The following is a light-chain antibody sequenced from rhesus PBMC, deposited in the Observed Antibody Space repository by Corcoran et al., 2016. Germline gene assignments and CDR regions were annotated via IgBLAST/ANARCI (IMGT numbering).Light chain of an antibody. CDR2: GAS. CDR1: QSVSSN. J-gene: IGKJ4*01. V-gene: IGKV3-42*03. Sequence: EIVMTQSPATLSLSPGERATLSCRASQSVSSNLAWYQQKPGQAPSLLIYGASSRAPGSPDRFSGRGSGTEFTLTISSLQPEDFATYYCQHGYGIPLTFGGGTKVEIK. CDR3: QHGYGIPLT.